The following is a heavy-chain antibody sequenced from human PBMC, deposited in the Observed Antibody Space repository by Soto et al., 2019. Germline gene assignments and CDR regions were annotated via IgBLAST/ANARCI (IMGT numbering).Heavy chain of an antibody. V-gene: IGHV4-30-4*01. J-gene: IGHJ5*02. Sequence: SETLSLTCTVSGGSISSGDYYWSWIRQPPGKGLEWIGYIYYRGSTYYNPSLKSRVTISVDTSKNQFSLKLSSVTAADTAVYYCARVSSDSSGYYYVGWFDPWGQGTLVTVSS. CDR3: ARVSSDSSGYYYVGWFDP. CDR2: IYYRGST. CDR1: GGSISSGDYY. D-gene: IGHD3-22*01.